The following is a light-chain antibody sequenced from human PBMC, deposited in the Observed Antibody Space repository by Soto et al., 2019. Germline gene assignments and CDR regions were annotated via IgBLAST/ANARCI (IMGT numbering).Light chain of an antibody. CDR3: QQYNKWPLT. J-gene: IGKJ4*01. V-gene: IGKV3-15*01. Sequence: EIVMTQSPATLSVSPGERATLSCRASQSVSSNLAWYQQKPGQAPRLLIYVTSTRATGIPARFSGSGSGTDFTLTISTLLSEDFAVYYCQQYNKWPLTFGGGTKVEIK. CDR1: QSVSSN. CDR2: VTS.